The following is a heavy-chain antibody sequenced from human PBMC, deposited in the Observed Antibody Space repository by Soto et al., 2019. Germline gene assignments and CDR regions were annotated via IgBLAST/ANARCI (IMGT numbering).Heavy chain of an antibody. CDR2: ISYSGSP. J-gene: IGHJ3*02. Sequence: SATLSLTCTVSGGSISSHYWSWIRQPPGRGLEWIGFISYSGSPNYNPSLKSRVTISVDTSKNQFSLKLNSVTAADTAVYYCARTNAFDIWGQGTMVTVSS. V-gene: IGHV4-59*11. CDR3: ARTNAFDI. CDR1: GGSISSHY.